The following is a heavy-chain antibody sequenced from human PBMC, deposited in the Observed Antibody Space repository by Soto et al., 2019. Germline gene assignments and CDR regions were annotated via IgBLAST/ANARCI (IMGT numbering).Heavy chain of an antibody. J-gene: IGHJ4*02. CDR3: ARDALSRDSI. CDR1: GGSISSGGYY. Sequence: QVQLQESGPGLVKPSQTLSLTCTVSGGSISSGGYYWSWIRQHPGKGLEWIGYISYSGSTYYNPSLESRFTISVDTSKTHFSLKLSSVTAADTAVYYCARDALSRDSIWGQGTLVTVSS. V-gene: IGHV4-31*03. CDR2: ISYSGST. D-gene: IGHD3-22*01.